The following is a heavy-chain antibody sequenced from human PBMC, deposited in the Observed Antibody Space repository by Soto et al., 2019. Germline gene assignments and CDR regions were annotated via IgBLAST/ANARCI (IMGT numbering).Heavy chain of an antibody. V-gene: IGHV3-21*01. CDR2: ISSRSSYI. J-gene: IGHJ6*02. Sequence: EVQLVESGGGLVKPGGSLRLSCAASGFTFSPYTMNWVRQAPGKGLEWVSSISSRSSYIYYADSVKGRFTISRDNAKNSLYLLMNSLRAEDTAVYYCTRDLAAATSYGMDVWGQGTTVTGSS. CDR3: TRDLAAATSYGMDV. D-gene: IGHD6-13*01. CDR1: GFTFSPYT.